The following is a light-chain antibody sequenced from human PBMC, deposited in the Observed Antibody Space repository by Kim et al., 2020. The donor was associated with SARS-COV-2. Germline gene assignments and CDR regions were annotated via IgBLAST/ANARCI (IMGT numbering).Light chain of an antibody. CDR2: VNSDGSH. V-gene: IGLV4-69*01. CDR3: QTWDTAIQV. Sequence: QLVLTQSPSASASLGASVKLTCTLSSGHSNYAIAWHQQQPEKGPKYLMNVNSDGSHTKGDGIPDRFSGSSSGAERYLTISSLQSDDEADYYCQTWDTAIQVFGGGTKLTVL. CDR1: SGHSNYA. J-gene: IGLJ3*02.